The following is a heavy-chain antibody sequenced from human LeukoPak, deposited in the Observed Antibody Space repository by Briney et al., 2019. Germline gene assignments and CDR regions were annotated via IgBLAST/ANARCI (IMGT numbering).Heavy chain of an antibody. CDR3: AKDPSNSVGRMTWFDP. CDR2: ISCYDGET. J-gene: IGHJ5*02. Sequence: GASVKVSCKASDYTFRSHGISWVRQAPGQGLEWMGWISCYDGETKYAQKFQGRVTITTDTSTTTAYMELRSLRSDDTAIYYCAKDPSNSVGRMTWFDPWGQGTLVTVSS. V-gene: IGHV1-18*01. D-gene: IGHD2/OR15-2a*01. CDR1: DYTFRSHG.